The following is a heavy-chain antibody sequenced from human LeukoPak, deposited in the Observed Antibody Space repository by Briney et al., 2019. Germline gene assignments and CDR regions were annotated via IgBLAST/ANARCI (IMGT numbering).Heavy chain of an antibody. Sequence: SETLSLTCAVYGGSFSGYYWSWIRQPPGKGLEWIGEINHSGSTNHNPSLKSRVTISVDTSKNQFSLKLSSVTAADTAVYYCARRAQAIAAAGTRWIDYWGQGTLVTVSS. V-gene: IGHV4-34*01. J-gene: IGHJ4*02. CDR3: ARRAQAIAAAGTRWIDY. CDR2: INHSGST. D-gene: IGHD6-13*01. CDR1: GGSFSGYY.